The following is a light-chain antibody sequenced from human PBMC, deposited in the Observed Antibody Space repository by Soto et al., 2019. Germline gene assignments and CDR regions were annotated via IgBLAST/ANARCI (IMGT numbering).Light chain of an antibody. CDR2: TSF. J-gene: IGKJ1*01. CDR3: QQAFSAEWT. CDR1: QVIGTF. V-gene: IGKV1-39*01. Sequence: IQMPQSPYSLSASVGDRVSITCRASQVIGTFLNWYQQKPGEAPNLLIHTSFTLYSGVPSRFSGTGSETDFTLTISSRQPEDFAAYLCQQAFSAEWTFGPGTKV.